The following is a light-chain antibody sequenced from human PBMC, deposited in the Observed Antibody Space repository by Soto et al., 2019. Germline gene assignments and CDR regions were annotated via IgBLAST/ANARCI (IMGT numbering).Light chain of an antibody. CDR3: QQFNSYTWT. CDR1: QGISSA. Sequence: AIQLTQSPSSLSASVGERVTITCRASQGISSALAWYQQKPGKAPKLLIYDASSLESGVPSRFSGSGSGTDFTLTISSLQPEDFATYYCQQFNSYTWTFGQGTKVEIK. V-gene: IGKV1-13*02. CDR2: DAS. J-gene: IGKJ1*01.